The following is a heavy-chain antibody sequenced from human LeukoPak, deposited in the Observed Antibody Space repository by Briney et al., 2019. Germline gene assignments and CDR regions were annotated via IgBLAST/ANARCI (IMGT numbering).Heavy chain of an antibody. D-gene: IGHD2-15*01. CDR3: VSTSGATNPLLDF. V-gene: IGHV1-69*04. J-gene: IGHJ4*02. CDR1: GGTFSSCA. Sequence: SVKVSCKASGGTFSSCAISWVRQAPGQGLEWMGRIIPILGIANYAQKFQGRVTITADKSTGTAHVELNSLRSEDTAVYYCVSTSGATNPLLDFWGQGTLVTVSS. CDR2: IIPILGIA.